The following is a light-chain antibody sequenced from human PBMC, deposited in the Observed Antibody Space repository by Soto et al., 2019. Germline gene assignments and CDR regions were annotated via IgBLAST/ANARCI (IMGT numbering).Light chain of an antibody. CDR2: AAS. V-gene: IGKV1-39*01. CDR1: QSISSY. Sequence: DVQMTQSPSSLSASVGDKVTITCRASQSISSYLNWYQQKPGKAPKLLIYAASSLQSGVPSRFSGSGSGTDLTLTVSSLQPEDFATYYCQQSYNLPRTFGQGTKLEIK. J-gene: IGKJ2*01. CDR3: QQSYNLPRT.